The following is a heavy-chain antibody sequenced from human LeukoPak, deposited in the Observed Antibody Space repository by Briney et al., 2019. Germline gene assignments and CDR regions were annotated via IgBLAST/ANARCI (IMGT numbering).Heavy chain of an antibody. D-gene: IGHD5-12*01. V-gene: IGHV4-4*07. CDR3: ARGAQRTRISGYYSFDY. J-gene: IGHJ4*01. CDR2: IYGGTA. Sequence: SENLSLTCTVSGASLSDYFWTWIRQPAGKGLEWIGRIYGGTAYYNPSLKSRPTISLDTSTSNHQFSLRLTSVTAADTAVYYCARGAQRTRISGYYSFDYWGRGILVTVSS. CDR1: GASLSDYF.